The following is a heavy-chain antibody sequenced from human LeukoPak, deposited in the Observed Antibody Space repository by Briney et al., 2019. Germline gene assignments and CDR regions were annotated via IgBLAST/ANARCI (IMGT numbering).Heavy chain of an antibody. J-gene: IGHJ4*02. V-gene: IGHV4-59*04. CDR3: AGGWEWLLPFDY. CDR2: IFHRGGT. D-gene: IGHD3-3*01. Sequence: SETLSLNCTVSGGSTSSYYWSWIRQPPGKGLEWIGYIFHRGGTSYNPSLKSRILFSVDTSQNQFSLKLSSVTAADTAVYYCAGGWEWLLPFDYWGQGTLVTVSS. CDR1: GGSTSSYY.